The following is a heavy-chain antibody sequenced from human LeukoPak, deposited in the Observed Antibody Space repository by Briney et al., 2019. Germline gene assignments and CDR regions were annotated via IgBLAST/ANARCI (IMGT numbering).Heavy chain of an antibody. CDR1: GYTFTSYD. Sequence: ASVKVSCKASGYTFTSYDINWVRQATGQGLEWMGWMNPNSGNTGYAQKFQGRVTMTRNTSISTAYMELSSLRSEDTAVYYCVRVAYYYDSSGYYQRLKYFDYWGQGTLVTVSS. CDR2: MNPNSGNT. V-gene: IGHV1-8*01. J-gene: IGHJ4*02. CDR3: VRVAYYYDSSGYYQRLKYFDY. D-gene: IGHD3-22*01.